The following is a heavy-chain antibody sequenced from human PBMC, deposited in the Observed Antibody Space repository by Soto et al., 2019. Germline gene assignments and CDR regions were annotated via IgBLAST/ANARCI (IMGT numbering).Heavy chain of an antibody. J-gene: IGHJ6*02. V-gene: IGHV3-13*01. CDR3: ARSYGSGNGMDV. Sequence: GGSLRLSCAASGFTFSSYDMHWVRQATGKGLEWVSAIGTAGDTYYPGSVKGRFTISRENAKNSLYLQMNSLRAGDTAVYYCARSYGSGNGMDVWGQGTTVTVSS. CDR1: GFTFSSYD. D-gene: IGHD3-10*01. CDR2: IGTAGDT.